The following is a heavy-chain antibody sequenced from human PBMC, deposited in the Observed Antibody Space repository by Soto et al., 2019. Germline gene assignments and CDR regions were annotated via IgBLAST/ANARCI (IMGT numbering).Heavy chain of an antibody. CDR3: ARVAFIRVLGHYYYYYGMDV. CDR1: GLSFSGDY. D-gene: IGHD3-10*01. Sequence: SETLSLTGAVYGLSFSGDYWSWIRQPPGKGLEWIGEINHSGSTNYNPSLKSRVTISVDTSKNQFSLKLSSVTAADTAVYYCARVAFIRVLGHYYYYYGMDVWGQGTTVT. CDR2: INHSGST. V-gene: IGHV4-34*01. J-gene: IGHJ6*02.